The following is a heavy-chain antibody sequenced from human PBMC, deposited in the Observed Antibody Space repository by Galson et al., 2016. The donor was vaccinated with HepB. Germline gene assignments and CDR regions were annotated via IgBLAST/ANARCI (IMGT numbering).Heavy chain of an antibody. CDR1: GFTFSDYA. D-gene: IGHD3-9*01. V-gene: IGHV3-23*01. Sequence: SLRLSCAASGFTFSDYAMSWVRQAPGKGLQWVATLRGTGVTTHYADSVKGRFTISRDNSNNTLYQQMSSLRSEDTAMYYCAKATPYYDVLTGFFVYYSDYWGHGTLVTVSS. J-gene: IGHJ4*01. CDR2: LRGTGVTT. CDR3: AKATPYYDVLTGFFVYYSDY.